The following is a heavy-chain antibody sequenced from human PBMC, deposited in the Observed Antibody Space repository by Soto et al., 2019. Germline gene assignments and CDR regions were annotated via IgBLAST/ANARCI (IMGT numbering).Heavy chain of an antibody. Sequence: GALRLSCAASGFTFSSYGMHWVRQAPGKGLEWVAAIWYDGSNKYYADSVKGRFTISRDNSKNTLYLQMNSLRAEDTAVYYCARDAIFGVVIIPQGDAFDIWGQGTMVTVSS. J-gene: IGHJ3*02. CDR1: GFTFSSYG. CDR2: IWYDGSNK. CDR3: ARDAIFGVVIIPQGDAFDI. D-gene: IGHD3-3*01. V-gene: IGHV3-33*01.